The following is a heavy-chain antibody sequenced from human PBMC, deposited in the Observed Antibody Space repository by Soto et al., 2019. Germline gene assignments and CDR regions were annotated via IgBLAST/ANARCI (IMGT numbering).Heavy chain of an antibody. J-gene: IGHJ6*02. CDR2: IIPIFGTA. V-gene: IGHV1-69*13. CDR3: WSSAGIAAVVTLNYYDSMDV. Sequence: SVKVSCKASGGSFSSYAISWVRQAPGQGLEWMGGIIPIFGTANYAQKFQGRDTITADEATSTAYTVLRSLGCDDTAVDYWWSSAGIAAVVTLNYYDSMDVWGQGTTVTVSS. CDR1: GGSFSSYA. D-gene: IGHD5-18*01.